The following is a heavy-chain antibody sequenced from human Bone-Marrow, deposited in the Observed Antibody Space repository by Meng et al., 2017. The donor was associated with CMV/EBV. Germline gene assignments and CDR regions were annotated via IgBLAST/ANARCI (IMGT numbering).Heavy chain of an antibody. CDR3: ASYCSSTSCYVLRTFDY. CDR1: GFTFSSYW. D-gene: IGHD2-2*01. Sequence: GGSLRLSCAASGFTFSSYWMTWVRQAPGKGLEWVANIKQDGSEKYYVDSVKGRFTISRDNAKNSLYLQMNSLRAEDTAVYYCASYCSSTSCYVLRTFDYWGQGPLVTVSS. J-gene: IGHJ4*02. CDR2: IKQDGSEK. V-gene: IGHV3-7*01.